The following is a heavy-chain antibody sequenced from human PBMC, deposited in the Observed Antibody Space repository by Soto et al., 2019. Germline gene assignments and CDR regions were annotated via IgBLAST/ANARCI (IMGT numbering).Heavy chain of an antibody. CDR1: VFTFSSYA. D-gene: IGHD6-13*01. J-gene: IGHJ5*02. CDR2: ISGSGGST. Sequence: WWSLRLSCAASVFTFSSYAMSWLRQAPGKGLEWVSAISGSGGSTYYADSVKGRFTISRDNSKNTLYLQMNSLRAEDTAVYYCAKDDPFSSSSSGFDPWGQGTLVTVSS. V-gene: IGHV3-23*01. CDR3: AKDDPFSSSSSGFDP.